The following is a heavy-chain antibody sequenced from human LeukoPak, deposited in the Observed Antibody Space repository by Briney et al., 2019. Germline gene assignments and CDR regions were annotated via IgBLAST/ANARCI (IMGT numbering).Heavy chain of an antibody. D-gene: IGHD6-13*01. J-gene: IGHJ6*04. CDR1: GFTFSSYA. Sequence: GGSLRLSCAASGFTFSSYAMHWVRQAPGKGLEWVAVISYDGSNKYYPDSVKGRFTISRDNSKNTLYLQMNSLRAEDTAVYYCARDPRAGQLIRYYYYYGMDVWGKGTTVTVSS. CDR3: ARDPRAGQLIRYYYYYGMDV. CDR2: ISYDGSNK. V-gene: IGHV3-30*04.